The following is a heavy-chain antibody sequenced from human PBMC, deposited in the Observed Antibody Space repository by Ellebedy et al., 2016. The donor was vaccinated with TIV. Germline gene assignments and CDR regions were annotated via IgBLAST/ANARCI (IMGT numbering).Heavy chain of an antibody. CDR3: VKDQIAGGGRRVFDL. V-gene: IGHV3-23*01. Sequence: PGGSLRLSCGVSGFAFSSFAMGWVRRTPGKGLEGVSGLYGSGRGIWYSDSVKGRFTITRDKSKNTVYLQMNSLRAEDTGIYYYVKDQIAGGGRRVFDLWGQGTMVTVSS. J-gene: IGHJ3*01. CDR2: LYGSGRGI. D-gene: IGHD2-15*01. CDR1: GFAFSSFA.